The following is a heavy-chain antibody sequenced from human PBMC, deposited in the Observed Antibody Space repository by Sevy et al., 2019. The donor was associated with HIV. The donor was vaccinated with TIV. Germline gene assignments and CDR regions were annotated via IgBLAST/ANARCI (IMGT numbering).Heavy chain of an antibody. CDR1: GFSFEDYA. D-gene: IGHD3-22*01. V-gene: IGHV3-43D*04. CDR2: ITSDGDFA. J-gene: IGHJ4*02. CDR3: AKDRLMGRRQFHDSSGYIDC. Sequence: GGSLRLSCAASGFSFEDYAMHWVRQVPGKGLEWVSLITSDGDFAYYTDSVKGRFTISRDNSKNCLSLQRNSLRAEDTAFYYCAKDRLMGRRQFHDSSGYIDCWGQGTLVTVFS.